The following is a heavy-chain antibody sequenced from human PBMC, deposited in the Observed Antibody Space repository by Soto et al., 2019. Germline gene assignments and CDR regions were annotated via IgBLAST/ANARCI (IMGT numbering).Heavy chain of an antibody. J-gene: IGHJ5*02. Sequence: SETLSLTCAVYGGSFSGYYWSWIRQPPGKGLEWIGEINHSGSTNYNPSLKSRVTISVDTSKNQFSLKLSSVTAADTAVYYCARGTQAIASYYYGSGSYRDWFDPWGQGTLVTVSS. D-gene: IGHD3-10*01. CDR2: INHSGST. V-gene: IGHV4-34*01. CDR1: GGSFSGYY. CDR3: ARGTQAIASYYYGSGSYRDWFDP.